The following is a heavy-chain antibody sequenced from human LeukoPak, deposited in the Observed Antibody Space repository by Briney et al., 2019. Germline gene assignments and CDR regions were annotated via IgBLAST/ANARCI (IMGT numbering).Heavy chain of an antibody. Sequence: ASVKVSCKASGYTFTGYYMHWVRQAPGQGLEWMGWINPNSGVTNFAQKFQGRVTLTRDTSISTTYMELSRLRSDDTPVYYCARGDSTLSKFDRFRPLGQGTLVTVSS. V-gene: IGHV1-2*02. D-gene: IGHD3-9*01. CDR3: ARGDSTLSKFDRFRP. J-gene: IGHJ5*02. CDR1: GYTFTGYY. CDR2: INPNSGVT.